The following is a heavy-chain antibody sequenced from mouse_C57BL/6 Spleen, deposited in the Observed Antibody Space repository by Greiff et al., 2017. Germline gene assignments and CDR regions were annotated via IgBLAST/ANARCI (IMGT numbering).Heavy chain of an antibody. Sequence: VQLVESGAELVRPGASVTLSCKASGYTFTDYEMHWVKQTPVHGLEWIGAIDPETGGTAYNQKFKGKAILTADKSSSTAYMELRSLTSEDSAVYYCTRGWDLGYFDVWGTGTTVTVSS. D-gene: IGHD4-1*01. V-gene: IGHV1-15*01. CDR3: TRGWDLGYFDV. CDR2: IDPETGGT. CDR1: GYTFTDYE. J-gene: IGHJ1*03.